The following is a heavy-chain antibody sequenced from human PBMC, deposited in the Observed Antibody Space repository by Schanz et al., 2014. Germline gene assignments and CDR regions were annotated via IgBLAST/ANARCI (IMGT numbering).Heavy chain of an antibody. CDR2: ISPSGDT. D-gene: IGHD6-19*01. Sequence: EVQLVESGGGLVQPGGSLRLSCAASGFTFSNYDMHWVRQAIGKGLEWVSSISPSGDTHYLASVKGRFTISRENAKSSLYLQMDHLRVEDTAAYYCAGAAVGFIVDAFDLWGRGTMVIVSS. CDR1: GFTFSNYD. J-gene: IGHJ3*01. V-gene: IGHV3-13*01. CDR3: AGAAVGFIVDAFDL.